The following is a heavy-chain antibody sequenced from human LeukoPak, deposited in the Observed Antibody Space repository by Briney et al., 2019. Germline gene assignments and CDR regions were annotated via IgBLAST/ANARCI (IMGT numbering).Heavy chain of an antibody. V-gene: IGHV3-48*03. Sequence: QAGGSLRLSCAASGFTFSSFEMNWVRQAQGKGLEWVSYISSSGSTIYYADSVKGRFTISRDNAKNSLYLQMNSLRAEDTAVYYCAVDLRFDPWGQGTLVTVSS. CDR3: AVDLRFDP. J-gene: IGHJ5*02. CDR2: ISSSGSTI. CDR1: GFTFSSFE. D-gene: IGHD5/OR15-5a*01.